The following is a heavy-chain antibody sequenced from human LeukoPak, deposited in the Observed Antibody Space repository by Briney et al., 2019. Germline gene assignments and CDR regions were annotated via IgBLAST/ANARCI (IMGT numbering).Heavy chain of an antibody. Sequence: GGSLRLSCAASGFTFSSYSMNWVRQAPGKGLEWVSYISSSSSTIYYADSVKGRFTISRDNAKNSLYLQMNSLRAEDTAVYYCSGSRWSVTRLYWGQGTLVTVSS. D-gene: IGHD4-11*01. V-gene: IGHV3-48*01. CDR3: SGSRWSVTRLY. CDR1: GFTFSSYS. CDR2: ISSSSSTI. J-gene: IGHJ4*02.